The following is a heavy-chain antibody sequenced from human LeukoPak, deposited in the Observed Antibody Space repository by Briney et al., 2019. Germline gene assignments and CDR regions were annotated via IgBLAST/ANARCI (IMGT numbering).Heavy chain of an antibody. Sequence: PGGSLRLSCAASGFTFSSYSMNWVRQAPGKGLEWVLSITSISSYIYYADSAKGRFTISRDNAKNSLYLQLNSLRAEDTAVYYCAKEHSPHCSGDACYDYFDYWGQGILVTVSS. CDR2: ITSISSYI. D-gene: IGHD2-15*01. CDR3: AKEHSPHCSGDACYDYFDY. V-gene: IGHV3-21*01. J-gene: IGHJ4*02. CDR1: GFTFSSYS.